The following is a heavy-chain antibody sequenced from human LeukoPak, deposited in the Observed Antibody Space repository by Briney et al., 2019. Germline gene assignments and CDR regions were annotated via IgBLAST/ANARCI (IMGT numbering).Heavy chain of an antibody. V-gene: IGHV7-4-1*02. Sequence: GASVKVSCKAPGYTFTTYAMNWVRQAPGQGLEWMGWINTNTGNPTYAQGFTGRFVFSLDTSVSTAYLQISSLKAEDTAVYCCARKGYYGSGSYYNYWGQGTLVTVSS. CDR1: GYTFTTYA. J-gene: IGHJ4*02. CDR2: INTNTGNP. D-gene: IGHD3-10*01. CDR3: ARKGYYGSGSYYNY.